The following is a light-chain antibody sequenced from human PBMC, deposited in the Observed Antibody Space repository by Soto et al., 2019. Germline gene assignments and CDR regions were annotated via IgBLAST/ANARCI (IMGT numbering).Light chain of an antibody. Sequence: DIVMTQSPATLSVSPGERATLSCRASQSVSSNLAWYQQKPGQAPRLLIYGASTRATGIPARFSGSGSRTAVTLTINSLQPEDIALYYYHQYYNWPLTFGGGTKVEIK. CDR2: GAS. V-gene: IGKV3-15*01. CDR1: QSVSSN. J-gene: IGKJ4*01. CDR3: HQYYNWPLT.